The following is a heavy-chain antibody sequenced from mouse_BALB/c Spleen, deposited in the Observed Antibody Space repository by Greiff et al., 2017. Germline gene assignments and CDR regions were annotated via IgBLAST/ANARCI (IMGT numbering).Heavy chain of an antibody. Sequence: EVQLKESGPGLVKPSQSLSLTCTVTGYSITSDYAWNWIRQFPGNKLEWMGYISYSGSTSYNPSLKSRISITRDTSKNQFFLQLNSVTTEDTATYYCARRITTVVDSYWYFDVWGAGTTVTVSS. CDR2: ISYSGST. CDR3: ARRITTVVDSYWYFDV. J-gene: IGHJ1*01. D-gene: IGHD1-1*01. V-gene: IGHV3-2*02. CDR1: GYSITSDYA.